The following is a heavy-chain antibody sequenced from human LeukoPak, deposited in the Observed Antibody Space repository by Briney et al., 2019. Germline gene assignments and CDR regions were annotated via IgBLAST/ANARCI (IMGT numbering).Heavy chain of an antibody. V-gene: IGHV3-21*01. CDR2: ISKSSTYI. D-gene: IGHD3-22*01. J-gene: IGHJ4*02. CDR3: ARDYYDSSGYTDF. Sequence: GGSLRLSCAASGFTFSTYNMNWVRQAPGKGLEWVSSISKSSTYIYYADSVKGRFTISRDNAKNSLYLQMKSLRAEDTAVYYCARDYYDSSGYTDFWGQGTLVTVSS. CDR1: GFTFSTYN.